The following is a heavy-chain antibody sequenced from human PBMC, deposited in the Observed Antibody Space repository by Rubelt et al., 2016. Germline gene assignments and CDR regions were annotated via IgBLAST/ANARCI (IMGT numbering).Heavy chain of an antibody. CDR1: GGSISRYS. Sequence: QVQLQESGPGLVKPSETLSLTCTVSGGSISRYSWSWIRQPAGKGLEWIGRIYASGNTNYNPSLKSRVTMSLDSSKNQFSLKLGSVTAADTAVYYCARASSGSPRFGFDYWGQGTLVTVSS. J-gene: IGHJ4*02. CDR2: IYASGNT. CDR3: ARASSGSPRFGFDY. D-gene: IGHD6-25*01. V-gene: IGHV4-4*07.